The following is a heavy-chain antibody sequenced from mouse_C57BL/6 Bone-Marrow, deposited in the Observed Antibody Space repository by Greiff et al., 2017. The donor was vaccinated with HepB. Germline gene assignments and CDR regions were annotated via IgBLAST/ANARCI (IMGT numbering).Heavy chain of an antibody. D-gene: IGHD2-12*01. CDR2: VYPYNGGT. CDR1: GFTFTDYY. V-gene: IGHV1-36*01. CDR3: ARRERRRYYAMDY. Sequence: VKPGPSVKISCKASGFTFTDYYMHWVKQSHGKSLEWIGLVYPYNGGTSYNQKFKGKATLTVDTSSSTAYMELNSLTSEDSAVYYCARRERRRYYAMDYWGQGTSVTVSS. J-gene: IGHJ4*01.